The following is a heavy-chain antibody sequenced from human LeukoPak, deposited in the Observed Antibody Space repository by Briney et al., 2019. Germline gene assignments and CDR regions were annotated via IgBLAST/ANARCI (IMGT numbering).Heavy chain of an antibody. V-gene: IGHV3-23*01. D-gene: IGHD2-15*01. CDR2: ISVSGNT. J-gene: IGHJ4*02. CDR3: AKAPVTTCSGAYCYPFDY. CDR1: GFTFSSYA. Sequence: GGSLRLSCAASGFTFSSYAMSWVRQAPGKGLEWVSAISVSGNTYHPDSVKGRFTISRASSKNTLYLQMNSMRAEDAAVYYCAKAPVTTCSGAYCYPFDYWGQGTLVTVSS.